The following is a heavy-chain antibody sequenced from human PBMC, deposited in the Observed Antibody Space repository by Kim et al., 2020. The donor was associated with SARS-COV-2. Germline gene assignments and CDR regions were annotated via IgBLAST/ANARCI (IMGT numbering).Heavy chain of an antibody. Sequence: SLKGRFTITRDYSKTTAYLEMSGLKTEDTALYYCTRIPATTLAFWDAFDIWGQGTMVTVSS. CDR3: TRIPATTLAFWDAFDI. V-gene: IGHV3-73*01. D-gene: IGHD1-1*01. J-gene: IGHJ3*02.